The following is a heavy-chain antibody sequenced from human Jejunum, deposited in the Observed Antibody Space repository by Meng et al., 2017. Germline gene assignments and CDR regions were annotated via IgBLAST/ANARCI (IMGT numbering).Heavy chain of an antibody. J-gene: IGHJ4*02. Sequence: EVRLVESGGALVQPEVSLRLSCAASGFTFRHFRKHWVRQAPGKGLLWVSHIDYDGSGASYAASVMGRFTVSRDNVNNILYLQMDGLRTEDTAVYHCTTPIGSDSVWGQGTLVTVSS. CDR2: IDYDGSGA. CDR3: TTPIGSDSV. D-gene: IGHD1-26*01. CDR1: GFTFRHFR. V-gene: IGHV3-74*01.